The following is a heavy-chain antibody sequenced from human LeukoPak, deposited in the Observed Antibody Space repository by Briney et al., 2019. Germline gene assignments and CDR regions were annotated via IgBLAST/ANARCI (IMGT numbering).Heavy chain of an antibody. V-gene: IGHV3-11*01. Sequence: GGSLRLSCAASGFTFSDYYMSWIRQAPGKGLEWVSYISSSGSTIYYADSVKGRFTISRDNAKNSLYLQMNSLRAEDTAVCYCARDPAPGAFDIWGQGTMVTVSS. CDR3: ARDPAPGAFDI. J-gene: IGHJ3*02. CDR1: GFTFSDYY. CDR2: ISSSGSTI.